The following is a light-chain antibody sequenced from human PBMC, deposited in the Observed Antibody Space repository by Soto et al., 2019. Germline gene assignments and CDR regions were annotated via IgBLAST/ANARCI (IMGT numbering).Light chain of an antibody. J-gene: IGKJ3*01. CDR3: QQRSNLPRYI. CDR2: DAS. V-gene: IGKV3-11*01. Sequence: IVLTQSPATLSLSPAERATLSCTSSQSVSSYLAWYQQKPGQAPRLLLYDASNRATGIPARISGSGSGTDFTLTLSSLVPEAFEVYYCQQRSNLPRYIFGPGTKLDSK. CDR1: QSVSSY.